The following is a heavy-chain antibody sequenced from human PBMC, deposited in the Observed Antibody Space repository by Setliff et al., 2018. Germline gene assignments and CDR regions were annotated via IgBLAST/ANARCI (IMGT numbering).Heavy chain of an antibody. CDR1: GYPFVGYY. Sequence: ALVKVSCKTSGYPFVGYYIYWMRQAPGQGPEWMGWIDPKSGRTKYAVKFQGRVTMTRDTSINTIYMEVSSLTSDDTAMYYCAKQGDLAFDYWGQGTQVTV. V-gene: IGHV1-2*02. D-gene: IGHD3-16*01. CDR3: AKQGDLAFDY. CDR2: IDPKSGRT. J-gene: IGHJ4*02.